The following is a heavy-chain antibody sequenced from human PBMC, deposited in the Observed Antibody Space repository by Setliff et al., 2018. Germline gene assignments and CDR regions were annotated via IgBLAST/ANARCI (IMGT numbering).Heavy chain of an antibody. V-gene: IGHV1-3*01. Sequence: ASVKVSCKASGYTFTSYAMHWVRQAPGQRLEWMGWINAGNGNTKYSQKFQGRVTITRDTSASTAYMELSSLRSEDTAVYYCARDSYTAMIADAFDIWGQGTMVTVSS. J-gene: IGHJ3*02. CDR2: INAGNGNT. CDR3: ARDSYTAMIADAFDI. D-gene: IGHD5-18*01. CDR1: GYTFTSYA.